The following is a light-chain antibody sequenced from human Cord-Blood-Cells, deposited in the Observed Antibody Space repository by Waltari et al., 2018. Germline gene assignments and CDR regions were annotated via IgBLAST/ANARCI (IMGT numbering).Light chain of an antibody. CDR1: QSISSY. CDR3: QQSYSTPYT. Sequence: SQRTHTPSSLPASVADRVTIPCRASQSISSYLNWYQQKPGKAPKLLIYAASSLQSGVPSRFSGSGSGTDFTLTISSLQPEDFATYYCQQSYSTPYTFGQGTKLEIK. J-gene: IGKJ2*01. V-gene: IGKV1-39*01. CDR2: AAS.